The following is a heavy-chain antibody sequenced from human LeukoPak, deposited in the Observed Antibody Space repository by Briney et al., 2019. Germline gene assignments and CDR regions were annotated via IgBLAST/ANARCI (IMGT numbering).Heavy chain of an antibody. D-gene: IGHD3-3*01. Sequence: PSETLSLTCTVSGGSISSYYWSWTRQPAGKGLEWIGRIYTSGSTNYNPSLKSRVTMSVDTSKNQFSLKLSSVTAADTAVYYCARERDYDFWSGYYTSLYYYYGMDVWGQGTTVTVSS. CDR2: IYTSGST. J-gene: IGHJ6*02. V-gene: IGHV4-4*07. CDR1: GGSISSYY. CDR3: ARERDYDFWSGYYTSLYYYYGMDV.